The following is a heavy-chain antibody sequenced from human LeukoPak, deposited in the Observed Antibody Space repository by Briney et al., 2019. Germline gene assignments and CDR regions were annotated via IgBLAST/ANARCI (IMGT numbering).Heavy chain of an antibody. Sequence: SETLSLTCTVSGASISSTSYCWGWIRQPAGKGLEWIGHIHTSGSTNNPSLKSRVTISVDTSKNQFSLKLSSVTAADTAVYYCARGGAYYYYMDVWGKGTTVTISS. V-gene: IGHV4-61*09. CDR3: ARGGAYYYYMDV. D-gene: IGHD4-17*01. CDR2: IHTSGST. J-gene: IGHJ6*03. CDR1: GASISSTSYC.